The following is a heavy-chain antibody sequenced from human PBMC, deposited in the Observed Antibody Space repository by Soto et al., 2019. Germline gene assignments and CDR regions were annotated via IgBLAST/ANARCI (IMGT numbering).Heavy chain of an antibody. Sequence: QVQLQQWGAGLLKPSETLSLTCAVYGGSFSGYYWSWIRQPPGKGLEWIGEINHSGSTNYNPSLKSRITSSVDTSKKQFSLKLSSVNAADTAVYYCARGGPDIVLVPAAYWFDPWGQGTLVTVSS. CDR2: INHSGST. CDR3: ARGGPDIVLVPAAYWFDP. V-gene: IGHV4-34*01. D-gene: IGHD2-2*01. CDR1: GGSFSGYY. J-gene: IGHJ5*02.